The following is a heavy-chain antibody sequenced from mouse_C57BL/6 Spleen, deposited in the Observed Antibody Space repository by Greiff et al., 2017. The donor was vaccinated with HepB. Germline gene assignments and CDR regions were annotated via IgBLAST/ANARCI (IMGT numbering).Heavy chain of an antibody. CDR1: GYTFTEYT. CDR2: FYPGSGSI. D-gene: IGHD2-5*01. J-gene: IGHJ3*01. Sequence: QVQLQQSGAELVKPGASVKLSCKASGYTFTEYTIHWVKQRSGQGLEWIGWFYPGSGSIKYNEKFKDKATLTADKYSSTVYMELSRLTSEDSAVYFCARHEGAYYSNLAWFAYWGQGTLVTVSA. V-gene: IGHV1-62-2*01. CDR3: ARHEGAYYSNLAWFAY.